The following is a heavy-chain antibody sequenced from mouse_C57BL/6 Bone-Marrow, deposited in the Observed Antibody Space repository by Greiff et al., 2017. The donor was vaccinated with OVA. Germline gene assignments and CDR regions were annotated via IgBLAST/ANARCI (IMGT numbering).Heavy chain of an antibody. Sequence: QVQLQQPGAELVKPGASVKMSCKASGYTFTSYWITWVKQRPGQGLEWIGDIYPGSGSTNYNEKFKSKATLTVDTSSSTAYMQLSSLTSEDSAVYYCAREGDYSAWFAYWGQGTLVTVSA. CDR2: IYPGSGST. J-gene: IGHJ3*01. D-gene: IGHD1-1*01. CDR1: GYTFTSYW. V-gene: IGHV1-55*01. CDR3: AREGDYSAWFAY.